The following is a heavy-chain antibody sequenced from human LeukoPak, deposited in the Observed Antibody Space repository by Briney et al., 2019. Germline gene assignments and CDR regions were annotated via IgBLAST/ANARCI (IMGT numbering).Heavy chain of an antibody. CDR1: GGSISSYY. D-gene: IGHD6-19*01. V-gene: IGHV4-59*01. Sequence: SETLSLTCTVSGGSISSYYWSWIRQPPGKGLEWIGYIYYSGSTNYNPSLKSRVTISVDTSKNQFSLKLSSVTAADTAVYYCAGGGWYTYFDYWGQGTLVTVSS. CDR3: AGGGWYTYFDY. CDR2: IYYSGST. J-gene: IGHJ4*02.